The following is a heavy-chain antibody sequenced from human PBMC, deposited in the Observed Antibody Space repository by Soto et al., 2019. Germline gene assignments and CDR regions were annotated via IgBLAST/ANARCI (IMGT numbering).Heavy chain of an antibody. V-gene: IGHV3-33*01. J-gene: IGHJ5*02. CDR3: ARGADWDDELDWFDP. Sequence: QVQLVESGGGVVQPGRSLRLSCAASGFTFSSYGMHWVRQAPGKGLEWVAVIWYDGSNKYYADSVKGRFTISRDNSKKTLYLQMNGLRAEDTAVYYCARGADWDDELDWFDPWGQGTLVTVSS. CDR1: GFTFSSYG. D-gene: IGHD1-1*01. CDR2: IWYDGSNK.